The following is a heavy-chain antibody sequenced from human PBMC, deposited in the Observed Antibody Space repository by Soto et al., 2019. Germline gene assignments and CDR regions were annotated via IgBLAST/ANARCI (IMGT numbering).Heavy chain of an antibody. J-gene: IGHJ6*02. V-gene: IGHV1-69*01. D-gene: IGHD1-7*01. Sequence: QVQLVQSGAEVKKRESSVKVYCKASGGTFSSYAISWVRQAPGQGLEWMGGIIPNFGTANYAQKFHGRVTTTADQYTSSAYMELSSLRSEDTAVYYCERDKPLLELELRLRPVLVDYYYGMDVWGQGTTVTVSS. CDR2: IIPNFGTA. CDR1: GGTFSSYA. CDR3: ERDKPLLELELRLRPVLVDYYYGMDV.